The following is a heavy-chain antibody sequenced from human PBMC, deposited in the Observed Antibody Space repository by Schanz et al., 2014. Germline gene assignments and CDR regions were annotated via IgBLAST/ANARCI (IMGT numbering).Heavy chain of an antibody. CDR3: ARSAGRDFWSGYYTRFDY. Sequence: GPGVKKPGASVRVSCKASGYTFTTYAMSWVRQAPGQGLEWMGWISAYNGNTKYPQNLQGRVTMTTDTSTSTVYMELRSLRSDDTAVYYCARSAGRDFWSGYYTRFDYWGQGTLVTVSS. D-gene: IGHD3-3*01. CDR2: ISAYNGNT. J-gene: IGHJ4*02. V-gene: IGHV1-18*01. CDR1: GYTFTTYA.